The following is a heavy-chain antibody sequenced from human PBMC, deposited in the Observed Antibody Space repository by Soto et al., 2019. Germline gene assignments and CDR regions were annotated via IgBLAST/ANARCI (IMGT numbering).Heavy chain of an antibody. Sequence: KPSETLSLTCAVYGGSFSGYYWSWIRQPPGKGLEWIGEINHSGSTNYNPSLKSRVTISVDTSKNQFSLKLSSVTAADTAVYYCARGHGVVVVVENAFDIWGQGTMVTVSS. CDR2: INHSGST. D-gene: IGHD2-15*01. CDR3: ARGHGVVVVVENAFDI. J-gene: IGHJ3*02. CDR1: GGSFSGYY. V-gene: IGHV4-34*01.